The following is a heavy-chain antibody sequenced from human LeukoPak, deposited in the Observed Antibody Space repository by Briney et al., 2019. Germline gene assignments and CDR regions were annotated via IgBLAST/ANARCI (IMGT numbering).Heavy chain of an antibody. CDR2: IYYSGST. V-gene: IGHV4-39*07. CDR3: VVVVPAGGVY. Sequence: SETLSLTCTVSGGSISSSSYYWGWIRQPPGKGLEWIGSIYYSGSTYYNPSLKSRVTISVDTSKNQFSLKLSSVTAADTAVYYCVVVVPAGGVYWGQGTLVTVSS. D-gene: IGHD2-2*01. CDR1: GGSISSSSYY. J-gene: IGHJ4*02.